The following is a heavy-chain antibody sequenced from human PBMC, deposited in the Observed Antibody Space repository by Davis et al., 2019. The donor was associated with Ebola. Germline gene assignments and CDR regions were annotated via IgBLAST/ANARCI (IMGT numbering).Heavy chain of an antibody. CDR1: GYTFTGYY. D-gene: IGHD4-17*01. V-gene: IGHV1-18*04. CDR2: ISAYNGNT. Sequence: AASVTVSCKASGYTFTGYYMHWVRQAPGQGLEWMGWISAYNGNTNYAQKLQGRVTMTTDTSTSTAYMELRSLRSDDTAVYYCARDPKTTVTTRHWFDPWGQGTLVTVSS. CDR3: ARDPKTTVTTRHWFDP. J-gene: IGHJ5*02.